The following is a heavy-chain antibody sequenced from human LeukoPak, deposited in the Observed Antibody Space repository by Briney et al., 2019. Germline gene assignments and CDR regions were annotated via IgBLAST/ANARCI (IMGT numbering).Heavy chain of an antibody. J-gene: IGHJ6*02. CDR1: GFTFSTYE. V-gene: IGHV3-48*02. CDR2: ISSSSSTI. D-gene: IGHD7-27*01. Sequence: SGGSLRLSCAASGFTFSTYEMNWVRQAPGRGLEWVSYISSSSSTIYYADSVKGRFTISRDNAKNSLYLQMNSLRDEDTAVSYCARDGDFGPLSYYYYGMDVWGQGTTVTVSS. CDR3: ARDGDFGPLSYYYYGMDV.